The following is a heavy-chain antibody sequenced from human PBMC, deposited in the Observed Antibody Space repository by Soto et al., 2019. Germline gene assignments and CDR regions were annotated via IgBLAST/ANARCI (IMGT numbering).Heavy chain of an antibody. J-gene: IGHJ4*02. CDR2: MFYGVST. CDR3: ARLPSRHLVDY. Sequence: SETLSLTCTVSGSSINSGGYYWGWIRQPPGKGLEWIGSMFYGVSTYYNPSLKSRVTVSVDTSKNQFSLNLRSVTAADTAVYYCARLPSRHLVDYWGQGTLVTVSS. D-gene: IGHD3-3*02. V-gene: IGHV4-39*01. CDR1: GSSINSGGYY.